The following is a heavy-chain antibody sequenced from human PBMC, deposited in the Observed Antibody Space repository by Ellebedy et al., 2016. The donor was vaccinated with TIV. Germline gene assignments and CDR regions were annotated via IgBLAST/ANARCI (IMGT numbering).Heavy chain of an antibody. V-gene: IGHV3-74*01. CDR2: ISNDGRST. D-gene: IGHD2-2*01. J-gene: IGHJ6*02. Sequence: GESLKISCAASGFTFSTYWMQWVRQVQGKGLVWLSYISNDGRSTTYADSVKGRFTISRDNAKNTLYLHMNSLRVEDTAVYYCTRLYCSSISCYVAMDVWGQGTTVTVSS. CDR3: TRLYCSSISCYVAMDV. CDR1: GFTFSTYW.